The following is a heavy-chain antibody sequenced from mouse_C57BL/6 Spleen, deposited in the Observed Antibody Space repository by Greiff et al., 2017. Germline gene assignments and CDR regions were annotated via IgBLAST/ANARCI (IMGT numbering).Heavy chain of an antibody. CDR1: GYTFTDYY. CDR3: AWLRRGAMDY. J-gene: IGHJ4*01. V-gene: IGHV1-26*01. D-gene: IGHD2-2*01. CDR2: INPNNGGT. Sequence: VQLQQSGPELVKPGASVKISCKASGYTFTDYYMNWVKQSHGKSLEWIGDINPNNGGTNYNQKFKGKATLTVDKSSSTAYMERRSLTSEDSAVYYCAWLRRGAMDYWGQGTSVTVSS.